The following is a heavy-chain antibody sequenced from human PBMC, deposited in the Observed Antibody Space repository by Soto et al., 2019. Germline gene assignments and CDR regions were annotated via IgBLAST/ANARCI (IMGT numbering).Heavy chain of an antibody. CDR3: AKTGYGDARIMDV. V-gene: IGHV3-23*01. D-gene: IGHD4-17*01. J-gene: IGHJ6*02. CDR2: ISGGGDII. CDR1: GFAFSAHA. Sequence: EVRILESGGGLVQPGGSLRLSCVASGFAFSAHAMNWVRQAPGKGLEWVSVISGGGDIIYYGDSLTGRVTISRDNSKNTVYLQVNSLRAEDTATYYCAKTGYGDARIMDVWGQGTTVTVSS.